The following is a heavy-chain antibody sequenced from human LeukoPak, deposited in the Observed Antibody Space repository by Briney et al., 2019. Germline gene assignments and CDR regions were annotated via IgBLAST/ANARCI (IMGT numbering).Heavy chain of an antibody. V-gene: IGHV3-23*01. CDR1: GFTFSSYA. Sequence: PGGSLRLSCAASGFTFSSYAMSWVRQAPGKGLEWVSAISGGGGSTYYADSVKGRFTISRDNSKNTLYLQMNSLRTEDTAVYYCVSGGKVRWLLDYWGQGTLVTVSS. CDR3: VSGGKVRWLLDY. D-gene: IGHD3-16*01. J-gene: IGHJ4*02. CDR2: ISGGGGST.